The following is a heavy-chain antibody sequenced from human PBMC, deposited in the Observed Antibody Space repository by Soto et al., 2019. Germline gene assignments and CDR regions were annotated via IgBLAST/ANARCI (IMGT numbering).Heavy chain of an antibody. CDR3: ARDRPVVTPYGTAV. CDR2: IYHSGST. D-gene: IGHD2-15*01. V-gene: IGHV4-30-2*01. CDR1: GGSISGGGYS. J-gene: IGHJ6*02. Sequence: SETLSLTCAVSGGSISGGGYSWCWIRQPPGKGLEWIGYIYHSGSTYYNPSLKSRVTISVDRSKKEFSLRLSSVTAADTAVYYCARDRPVVTPYGTAVWGQGTTVTVSS.